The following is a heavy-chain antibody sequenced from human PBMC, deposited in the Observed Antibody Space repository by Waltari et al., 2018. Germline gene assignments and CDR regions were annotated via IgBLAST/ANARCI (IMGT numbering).Heavy chain of an antibody. V-gene: IGHV4-30-2*01. CDR1: GGSINSGDYS. CDR3: ARNSLDGNYFDY. D-gene: IGHD1-26*01. J-gene: IGHJ4*02. CDR2: IYHSGTT. Sequence: QLQLQESGSGLVKPSQTLSLTCAVSGGSINSGDYSWSWIRQPPGKGLEWIGYIYHSGTTYYNPSLKSRVTILVDRSKNQFSLELTSVTAADTAVYYCARNSLDGNYFDYWGQGALVTVSS.